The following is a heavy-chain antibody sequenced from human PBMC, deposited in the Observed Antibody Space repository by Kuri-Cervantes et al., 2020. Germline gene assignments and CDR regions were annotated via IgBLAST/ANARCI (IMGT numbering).Heavy chain of an antibody. V-gene: IGHV3-30*02. D-gene: IGHD3-10*01. Sequence: GESLKISCAASGFTFSSYGMHWVRQAPGKGLEWVAIIWYDGSNKYYADSVKGRFTISRDNSKNSLYLQMNSLRAEDTALYYCAKGPRGHYYMDVWGKGTTVTVSS. J-gene: IGHJ6*03. CDR1: GFTFSSYG. CDR3: AKGPRGHYYMDV. CDR2: IWYDGSNK.